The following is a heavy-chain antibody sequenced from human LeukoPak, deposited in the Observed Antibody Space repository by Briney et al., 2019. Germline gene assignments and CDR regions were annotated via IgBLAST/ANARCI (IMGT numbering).Heavy chain of an antibody. Sequence: GGSLRLSCAASGFTFSNYGMHWVRQAPGKGLEWLAFIRYDGSDKYYADSVKGRFTISRDNSKNTLYLQMNSLRADDTAVYYCAKDTGYSSSWSFDYWGQGTLVTVSS. CDR2: IRYDGSDK. J-gene: IGHJ4*02. D-gene: IGHD6-13*01. V-gene: IGHV3-30*02. CDR1: GFTFSNYG. CDR3: AKDTGYSSSWSFDY.